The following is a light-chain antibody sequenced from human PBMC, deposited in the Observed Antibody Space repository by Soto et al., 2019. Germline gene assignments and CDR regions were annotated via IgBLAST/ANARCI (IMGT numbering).Light chain of an antibody. J-gene: IGKJ4*01. Sequence: AIQLTQSPSSLSASVGDRVTITCRASQDMSRSLAWYQQKPGKAPELLIYDASTLESGVPSRFSGGASGTDFTLTISSLQSEDFATYYCQQYYIYPPTFGGGTKVEIK. CDR2: DAS. CDR3: QQYYIYPPT. CDR1: QDMSRS. V-gene: IGKV1-13*02.